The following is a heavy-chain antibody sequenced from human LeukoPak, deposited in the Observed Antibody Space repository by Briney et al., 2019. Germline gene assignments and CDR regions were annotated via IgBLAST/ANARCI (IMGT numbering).Heavy chain of an antibody. J-gene: IGHJ4*02. CDR2: IKSKTDGGTT. Sequence: GGSLRLSCAASGFTFSNAWTSWVRQAPGKGLEWVGRIKSKTDGGTTDYAAPVKGRFTISRDDSKNTLYLQMNSLKTEDTAVYYCTTDRYYDSSGYYYYFDYWGQGTLVTVSS. V-gene: IGHV3-15*01. CDR3: TTDRYYDSSGYYYYFDY. CDR1: GFTFSNAW. D-gene: IGHD3-22*01.